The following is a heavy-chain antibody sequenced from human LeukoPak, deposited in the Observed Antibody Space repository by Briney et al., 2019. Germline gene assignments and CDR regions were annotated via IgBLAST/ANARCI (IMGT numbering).Heavy chain of an antibody. J-gene: IGHJ4*02. Sequence: PSETLSLTCTVSGASMSSGDYWWAWMRQPPGKGLEWIGGVYRSGNSLYNPSLKSRVTVSPDTSRSQFSLKLTSVTAADTAIYYCARQIGRDLWAFDYWGQGTLVSVSS. CDR1: GASMSSGDYW. D-gene: IGHD3-16*01. V-gene: IGHV4-39*01. CDR2: VYRSGNS. CDR3: ARQIGRDLWAFDY.